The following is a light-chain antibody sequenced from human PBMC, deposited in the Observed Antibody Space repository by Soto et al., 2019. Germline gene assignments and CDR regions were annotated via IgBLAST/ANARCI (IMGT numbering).Light chain of an antibody. CDR2: GAS. CDR1: QSVDNH. V-gene: IGKV3-15*01. J-gene: IGKJ1*01. CDR3: QQYDSWPRT. Sequence: EIVMTQSPATLSVSPGERATLSCRASQSVDNHLAWYQHKPGRAPRLLMYGASTRDTGVPARFSGSGSGTEVTLTISSLQSEDFAVYYCQQYDSWPRTFGQGTKVDIK.